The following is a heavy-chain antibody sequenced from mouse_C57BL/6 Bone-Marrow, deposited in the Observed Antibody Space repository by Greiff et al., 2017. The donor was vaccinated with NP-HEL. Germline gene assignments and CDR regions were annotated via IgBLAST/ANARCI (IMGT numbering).Heavy chain of an antibody. CDR2: ISAGGSYT. D-gene: IGHD1-1*01. Sequence: EVMLVESGGGLVKPGGSLKLSCAASGFTFSSYAMSWVRQTPEKRLEWVATISAGGSYTYYPDNVKGRFTISRDNAKNNLYLQMSQLKSEDTAMYYCARDEGYYYGSSYDYAMDYWGQGTSVTVSS. CDR3: ARDEGYYYGSSYDYAMDY. V-gene: IGHV5-4*01. CDR1: GFTFSSYA. J-gene: IGHJ4*01.